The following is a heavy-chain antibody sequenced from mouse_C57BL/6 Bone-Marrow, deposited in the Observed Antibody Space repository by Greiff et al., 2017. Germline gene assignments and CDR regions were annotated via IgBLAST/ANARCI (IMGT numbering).Heavy chain of an antibody. CDR3: TTWRGDYFDY. J-gene: IGHJ2*01. Sequence: VQLQQSGAELVRPGASVKLSCTASGFNIKDDYMHWVKQRPEQGLEWIGWIDPENGDTEYASKFQGKATITADTSSNTAYLQLSSLTSEDTAVYYWTTWRGDYFDYWGQGTTLTVSS. CDR1: GFNIKDDY. V-gene: IGHV14-4*01. CDR2: IDPENGDT.